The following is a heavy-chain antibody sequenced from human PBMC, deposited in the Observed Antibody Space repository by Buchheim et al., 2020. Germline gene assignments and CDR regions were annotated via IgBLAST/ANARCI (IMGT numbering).Heavy chain of an antibody. Sequence: QLQLQESGPGLVKPSETLSLTCTVSGGSISSNNYYWGWIRQPPGKGLEWIASIYYSGTTYYNPSLKSRVTITVDTSKNQFSLKLSSVTAADTAVYFCARASSISGPSSFDYWGQGTL. CDR1: GGSISSNNYY. CDR2: IYYSGTT. CDR3: ARASSISGPSSFDY. V-gene: IGHV4-39*07. D-gene: IGHD2-2*02. J-gene: IGHJ4*02.